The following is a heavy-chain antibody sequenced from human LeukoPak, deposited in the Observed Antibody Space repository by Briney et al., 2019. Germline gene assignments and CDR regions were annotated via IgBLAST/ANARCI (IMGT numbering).Heavy chain of an antibody. D-gene: IGHD3/OR15-3a*01. V-gene: IGHV4-39*01. CDR2: IYYSGNC. CDR1: GGSINDSRYY. J-gene: IGHJ4*02. CDR3: ARHGLQWVRLPFDY. Sequence: NPSETLSLTRTDYGGSINDSRYYWGSIRQQPEKGLKCIGSIYYSGNCYYNPSLKVRVTISVDTSKNQFSLKLRSVTAADTAVCYCARHGLQWVRLPFDYWGQGTLVTVSS.